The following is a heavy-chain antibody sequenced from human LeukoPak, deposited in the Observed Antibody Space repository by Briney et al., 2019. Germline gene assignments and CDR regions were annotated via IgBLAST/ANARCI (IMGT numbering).Heavy chain of an antibody. CDR3: ARHDGQTWDY. J-gene: IGHJ4*02. V-gene: IGHV5-10-1*01. CDR1: GYSFTSYW. CDR2: IDPSDSYT. Sequence: PGESLKISCKGSGYSFTSYWISWVRQMPGKGLEWMGRIDPSDSYTNYSPSFQGHVTISADKSISTAYLQWSSLKASDTAMYYWARHDGQTWDYWGQGTLVTVSS.